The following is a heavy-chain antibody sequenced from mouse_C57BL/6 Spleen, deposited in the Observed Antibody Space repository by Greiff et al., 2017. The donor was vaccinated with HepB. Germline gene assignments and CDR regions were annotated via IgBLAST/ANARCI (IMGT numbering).Heavy chain of an antibody. CDR3: ARYDYGVFDY. D-gene: IGHD2-4*01. CDR1: GYTFTSYW. CDR2: IDPSESYT. J-gene: IGHJ2*01. V-gene: IGHV1-69*01. Sequence: QVQLQQPGAELVMPGASVKLSCKASGYTFTSYWMHWVKQRPGQGLEWIGEIDPSESYTNYNQKFKGKSTLTVDKSSSTAYMQLSSLTSEDSAVYYCARYDYGVFDYWGQGTTLTVSS.